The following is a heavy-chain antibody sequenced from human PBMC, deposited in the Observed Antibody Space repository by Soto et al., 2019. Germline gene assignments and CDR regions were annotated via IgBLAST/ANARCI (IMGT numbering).Heavy chain of an antibody. CDR2: IIPILGIA. V-gene: IGHV1-69*02. D-gene: IGHD2-21*01. Sequence: QVQLVQSGAEVKKPGSSVKVSCKASGGTFSSYTISWVRQAPGQGLEWMGRIIPILGIANYAQKFQGGVTITADKSTSTAYMELSSLRSEDTAVYYCANSCGGCTAFDIWGQGTMVTVSS. CDR3: ANSCGGCTAFDI. J-gene: IGHJ3*02. CDR1: GGTFSSYT.